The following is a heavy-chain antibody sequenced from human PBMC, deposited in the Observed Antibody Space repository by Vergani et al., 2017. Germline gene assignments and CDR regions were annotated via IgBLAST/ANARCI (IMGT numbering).Heavy chain of an antibody. Sequence: EVQLEESGGGLVLPGRSLRLSCVASGFTSAGHAMHWVRQAPGKGLEWVSGISWNSNSIGYADSVKGRFTISRDNAKNSLYLQMNSLRAEDTALYYCAKDLGTSSGGGWFDPWGQGTLVTVSS. D-gene: IGHD6-6*01. CDR3: AKDLGTSSGGGWFDP. CDR2: ISWNSNSI. CDR1: GFTSAGHA. V-gene: IGHV3-9*02. J-gene: IGHJ5*02.